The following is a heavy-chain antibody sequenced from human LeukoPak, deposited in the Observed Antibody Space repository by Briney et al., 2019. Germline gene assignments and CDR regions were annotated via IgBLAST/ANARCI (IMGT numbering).Heavy chain of an antibody. CDR3: AGGGPTYYYDSSGYYYPFDY. Sequence: SQTLSLTCTVSGGSISSGGYYWSWIRQHPGKGLEWIGYIYYSGSTYYNPSLKSRVTISVDTSKNQFSLKLSSVTAADTAVYYCAGGGPTYYYDSSGYYYPFDYWGQGTLVTVSS. CDR2: IYYSGST. D-gene: IGHD3-22*01. J-gene: IGHJ4*02. CDR1: GGSISSGGYY. V-gene: IGHV4-31*03.